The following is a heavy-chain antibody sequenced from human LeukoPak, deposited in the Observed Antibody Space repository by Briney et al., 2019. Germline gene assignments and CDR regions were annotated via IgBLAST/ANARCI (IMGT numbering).Heavy chain of an antibody. CDR1: GFTFPNAW. Sequence: RGSLRLSCAASGFTFPNAWVNWVRQAPGKGLEWGGHIKSTGNGGTIDYAARVKGRFTISGHDSKNTVYLQMNSLEIEDTAVYFCTTDPGTGVRGYWGQGTLVTVSS. D-gene: IGHD3-10*01. CDR3: TTDPGTGVRGY. CDR2: IKSTGNGGTI. J-gene: IGHJ4*02. V-gene: IGHV3-15*01.